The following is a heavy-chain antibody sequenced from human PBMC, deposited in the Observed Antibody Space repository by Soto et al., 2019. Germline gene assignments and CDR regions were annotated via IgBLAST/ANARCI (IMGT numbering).Heavy chain of an antibody. CDR3: ARDPDTAMVTFDY. V-gene: IGHV4-4*02. CDR2: IYHSGST. J-gene: IGHJ4*02. D-gene: IGHD5-18*01. Sequence: SETLSLTCAVSGGSISSSNWWRWVRQPPGKGLEWIGEIYHSGSTNYNPSLKSRVTISVDKSKNQFSLKLSSVTAADTAVYYCARDPDTAMVTFDYWGQGTLVTVSS. CDR1: GGSISSSNW.